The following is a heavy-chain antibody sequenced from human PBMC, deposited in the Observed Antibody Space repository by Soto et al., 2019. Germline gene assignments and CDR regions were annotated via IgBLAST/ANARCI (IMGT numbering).Heavy chain of an antibody. V-gene: IGHV3-23*01. CDR1: GFTFSNYA. CDR2: ITAYGDTT. CDR3: AKDPLWYDSDWYPPPGFDR. Sequence: EVQLLESGGGFVQPGGSLTLSCAASGFTFSNYAMSWVRQAPGKGLEWVSAITAYGDTTHYADSVKGRFTISRDSPKNTLYLQMDSLRAEDTAVYYCAKDPLWYDSDWYPPPGFDRWGQGTLVTVSS. J-gene: IGHJ5*02. D-gene: IGHD6-19*01.